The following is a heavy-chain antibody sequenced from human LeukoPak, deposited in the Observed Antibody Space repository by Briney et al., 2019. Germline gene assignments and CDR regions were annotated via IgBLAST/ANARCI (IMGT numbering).Heavy chain of an antibody. V-gene: IGHV3-23*01. CDR2: ISGSGGST. Sequence: SGGSLRLSCAASGFTFSSYAMSWVRQAPGKGLEWVSAISGSGGSTYYADSVKGRFTISRDNSKNTLYLQMNSLRAEDTAVYYCAKGGTYYYDSSGYYYWGQGTLVTVSS. CDR1: GFTFSSYA. D-gene: IGHD3-22*01. CDR3: AKGGTYYYDSSGYYY. J-gene: IGHJ4*02.